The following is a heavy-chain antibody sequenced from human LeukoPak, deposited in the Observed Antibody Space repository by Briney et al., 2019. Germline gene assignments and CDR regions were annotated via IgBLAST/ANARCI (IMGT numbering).Heavy chain of an antibody. J-gene: IGHJ4*02. CDR2: ISSSSSTI. Sequence: PGRSLRLSCAASGFTFSSYSMNWVRQAPGKGLEWVSYISSSSSTIYYADSVKGRFTISRDNAKNSLYLQMNSLRAEDTAVYYCARVHARRVVVAATPYDYWGQGTLVTVSS. V-gene: IGHV3-48*04. D-gene: IGHD2-15*01. CDR1: GFTFSSYS. CDR3: ARVHARRVVVAATPYDY.